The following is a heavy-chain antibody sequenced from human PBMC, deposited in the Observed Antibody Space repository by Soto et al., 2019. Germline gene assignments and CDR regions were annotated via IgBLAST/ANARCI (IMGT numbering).Heavy chain of an antibody. CDR2: IIPIFGTA. J-gene: IGHJ3*02. CDR3: ARDGYYDSSGYYSTNAFDI. D-gene: IGHD3-22*01. V-gene: IGHV1-69*13. CDR1: GGTFSSYA. Sequence: ASVKVSCKASGGTFSSYAISWVRQAPGQGLEWMGGIIPIFGTANYAQKFQGRVTITADESTSTAYMELSSLRSEDTAVYYCARDGYYDSSGYYSTNAFDIWGQGTMVT.